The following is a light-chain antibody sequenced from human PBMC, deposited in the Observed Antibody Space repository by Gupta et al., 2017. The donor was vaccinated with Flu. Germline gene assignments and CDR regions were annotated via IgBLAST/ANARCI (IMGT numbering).Light chain of an antibody. CDR3: QETHSTWT. V-gene: IGKV1-39*01. J-gene: IGKJ1*01. Sequence: SPASLSASVGDRVTITGRASQSIGNYLIWYQQEPGQAPHLLIYDASRLQSGVPSRFSGSGSGTYFTLTISSLQPEDSATYYCQETHSTWTFGQGTKVEIK. CDR1: QSIGNY. CDR2: DAS.